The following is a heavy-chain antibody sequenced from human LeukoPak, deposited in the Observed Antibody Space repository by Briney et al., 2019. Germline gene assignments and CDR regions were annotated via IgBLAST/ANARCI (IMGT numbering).Heavy chain of an antibody. V-gene: IGHV3-7*04. Sequence: GGSLRLSCAASGFTFSNYWMTWVRQAPGKGLEWVANIDQDGSEMYSVDSVKGRFSITRDKAKKALYLQMNSLRAEDTAVYYCARAYYYGSGDYYSWAYFDFWGLGTLVTVSS. D-gene: IGHD3-10*01. CDR3: ARAYYYGSGDYYSWAYFDF. CDR2: IDQDGSEM. J-gene: IGHJ4*02. CDR1: GFTFSNYW.